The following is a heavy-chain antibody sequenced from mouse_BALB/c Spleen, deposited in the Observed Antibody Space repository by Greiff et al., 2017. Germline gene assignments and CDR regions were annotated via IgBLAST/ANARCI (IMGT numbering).Heavy chain of an antibody. V-gene: IGHV14-3*02. J-gene: IGHJ4*01. CDR3: ARETGSGSEDY. CDR1: GFNIKDPY. Sequence: VQLQQPGAELVKPGASVKLSCTASGFNIKDPYMHWVKQRPEQGLEWIGRIDPANGNTKYDPKFQGKATITADTSSNTAYLQLSSLTSEDTAVYYCARETGSGSEDYWGQGTSVTVSS. D-gene: IGHD3-1*01. CDR2: IDPANGNT.